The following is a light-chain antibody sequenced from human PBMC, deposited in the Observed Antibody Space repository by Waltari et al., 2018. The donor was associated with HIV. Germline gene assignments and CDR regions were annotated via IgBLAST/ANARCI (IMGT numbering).Light chain of an antibody. CDR2: SNN. J-gene: IGLJ1*01. CDR3: AAWDDSLDEYV. CDR1: SPNIGSQT. V-gene: IGLV1-44*01. Sequence: QSALTQPPSASGPPGQRVTMSCSGSSPNIGSQTVNWYQQLPGTAPKLLIFSNNQQPSGVPDRFSGSKSGTSASLAISGLQSEDEADYYCAAWDDSLDEYVFGTGTKVTVL.